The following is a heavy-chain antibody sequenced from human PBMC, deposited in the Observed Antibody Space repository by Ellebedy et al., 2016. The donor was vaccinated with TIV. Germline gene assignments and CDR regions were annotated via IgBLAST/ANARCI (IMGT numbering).Heavy chain of an antibody. J-gene: IGHJ4*02. Sequence: SVKVSXKASRGTFSSYAISWVRQAPGQGLEWMGGIIPIFGTANYAQKFQGRVTITADESTSTAYMELSSLRSEDTAVYYCASCYDSSGYDRFDYWGQGTLVTVSS. CDR3: ASCYDSSGYDRFDY. V-gene: IGHV1-69*13. D-gene: IGHD3-22*01. CDR2: IIPIFGTA. CDR1: RGTFSSYA.